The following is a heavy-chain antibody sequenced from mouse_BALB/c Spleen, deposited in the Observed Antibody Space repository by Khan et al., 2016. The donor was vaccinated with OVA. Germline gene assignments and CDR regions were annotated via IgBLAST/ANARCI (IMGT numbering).Heavy chain of an antibody. CDR1: GYTFTSYW. CDR2: IYPGDGNT. J-gene: IGHJ2*01. CDR3: ARGRITTGYFDY. V-gene: IGHV1-87*01. D-gene: IGHD1-1*01. Sequence: QVRLQQSGTELARPGASVKLSCKASGYTFTSYWMQWVKQRPGQGLEWIGAIYPGDGNTRYTQKFKGKATLTADKSSSTAYMQLSSLASEDSAVYYCARGRITTGYFDYWGQGTTLTVSS.